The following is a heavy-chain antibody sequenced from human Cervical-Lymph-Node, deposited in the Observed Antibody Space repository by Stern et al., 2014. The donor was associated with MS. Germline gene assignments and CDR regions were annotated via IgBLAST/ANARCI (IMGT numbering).Heavy chain of an antibody. V-gene: IGHV4-59*11. CDR1: GASIDHHF. Sequence: VQLGESGPGLLRPSETLSLTCTVSGASIDHHFWSWIRQPPGKGLEWIGYIYYSGTTNYNASLKGRVAISIDTSRTQFSLRLSSVTAADTAVYYCARATDLWGQGTLVAVSS. CDR3: ARATDL. CDR2: IYYSGTT. J-gene: IGHJ5*02.